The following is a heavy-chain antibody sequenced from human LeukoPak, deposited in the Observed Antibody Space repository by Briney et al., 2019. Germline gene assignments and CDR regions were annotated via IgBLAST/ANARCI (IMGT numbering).Heavy chain of an antibody. V-gene: IGHV3-21*01. CDR1: GFTFSSYA. D-gene: IGHD2-2*01. J-gene: IGHJ3*02. CDR2: ISSSSSYI. CDR3: ARDYHLGYCSSTSCSDAFDI. Sequence: GGSLRLSCAASGFTFSSYAMSWVRQAPGKGLEWVSSISSSSSYIYYADSVKGRFTISRDNAKNSLYLQMNSLRAEDTAVYYCARDYHLGYCSSTSCSDAFDIWGQGTMVTVSS.